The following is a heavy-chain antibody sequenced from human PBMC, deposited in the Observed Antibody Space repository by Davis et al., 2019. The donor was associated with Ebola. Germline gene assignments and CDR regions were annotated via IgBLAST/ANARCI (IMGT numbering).Heavy chain of an antibody. CDR3: ARDHPWYSSGWYGFAFDI. J-gene: IGHJ3*02. D-gene: IGHD6-19*01. CDR2: IWYDGSNK. CDR1: GFTFSSYG. V-gene: IGHV3-33*01. Sequence: GESLKISCAASGFTFSSYGMHWVRQAPGKGLEWVAVIWYDGSNKYYADSVKGRFTISRDNSKNTLYLQMNSLRDEDTAVYYCARDHPWYSSGWYGFAFDIWGQGTMVTVSS.